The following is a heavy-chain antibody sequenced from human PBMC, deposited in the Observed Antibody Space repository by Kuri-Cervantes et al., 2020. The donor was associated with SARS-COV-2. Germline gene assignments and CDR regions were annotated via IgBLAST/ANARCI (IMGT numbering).Heavy chain of an antibody. V-gene: IGHV4-59*01. Sequence: ESLKISCTVSGGSISSYYWSWIRQPPGKGLEWIGYIYYSGSTNYNPSLKSRVTISVDTSKNQFSLELSSVTAADTAVYYCARELGLTTVNWFDPWGQGTLVTVSS. J-gene: IGHJ5*02. CDR1: GGSISSYY. CDR2: IYYSGST. D-gene: IGHD4-17*01. CDR3: ARELGLTTVNWFDP.